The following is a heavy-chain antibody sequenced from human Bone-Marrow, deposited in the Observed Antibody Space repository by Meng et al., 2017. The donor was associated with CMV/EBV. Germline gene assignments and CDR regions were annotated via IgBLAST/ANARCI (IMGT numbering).Heavy chain of an antibody. D-gene: IGHD2-2*02. J-gene: IGHJ6*02. CDR3: AREGRYCSSTSCYTAWDYYYYYGMDV. CDR1: GGTFSSYT. V-gene: IGHV1-69*04. CDR2: IIPILGIA. Sequence: SVKVSCKASGGTFSSYTSSWVRQAPGQGLEWMGRIIPILGIANYAQKFQGRVTITADKSTSTAYMELSSLRSEDTAVYYCAREGRYCSSTSCYTAWDYYYYYGMDVWGQGTTAT.